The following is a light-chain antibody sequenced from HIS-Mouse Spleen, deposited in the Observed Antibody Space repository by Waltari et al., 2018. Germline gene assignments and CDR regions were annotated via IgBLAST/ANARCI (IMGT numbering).Light chain of an antibody. CDR1: RGISSW. V-gene: IGKV1-12*02. Sequence: DIQMTQSPSSVSASVGDRVTITCRPSRGISSWLAWYQQKPGKAPKLLIYAASSLQSGVPSRFSGSGSGTDFTLTISSLQPEDFATYYCQQANSFPSLYTFGQGTKLEIK. CDR3: QQANSFPSLYT. CDR2: AAS. J-gene: IGKJ2*01.